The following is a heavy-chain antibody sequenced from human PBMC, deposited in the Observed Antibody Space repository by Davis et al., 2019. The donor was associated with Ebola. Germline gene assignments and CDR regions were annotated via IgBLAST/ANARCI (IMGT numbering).Heavy chain of an antibody. J-gene: IGHJ3*02. V-gene: IGHV6-1*01. CDR2: TYYRSKWYY. Sequence: HSQTLSLTCAISGDSVSSNSAAWTWIRQSPSRGLEWLGRTYYRSKWYYEYALSVKSRIIINPDTSQNQFSLHLDSVTPEDTAVYYCARHVGPFDIWGQGTMVTVSS. CDR1: GDSVSSNSAA. D-gene: IGHD3-10*02. CDR3: ARHVGPFDI.